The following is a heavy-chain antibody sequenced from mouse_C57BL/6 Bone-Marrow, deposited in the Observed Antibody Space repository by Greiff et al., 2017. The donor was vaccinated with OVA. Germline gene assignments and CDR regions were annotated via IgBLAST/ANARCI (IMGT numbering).Heavy chain of an antibody. CDR2: IYPRSGNT. CDR1: GYTFTSYG. D-gene: IGHD1-1*01. V-gene: IGHV1-81*01. CDR3: ARRHYYGPWFAY. J-gene: IGHJ3*01. Sequence: QLQHSGAELARPGASVKLSCKASGYTFTSYGISWVKQRTGQGLEWIGEIYPRSGNTYYNEKFKGKATLTADKSSSTAYMELRSLTSEDSAVYFCARRHYYGPWFAYWGQGTLVTVSA.